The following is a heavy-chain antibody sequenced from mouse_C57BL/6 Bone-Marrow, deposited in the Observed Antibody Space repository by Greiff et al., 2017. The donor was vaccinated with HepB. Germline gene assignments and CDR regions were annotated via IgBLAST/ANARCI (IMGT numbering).Heavy chain of an antibody. J-gene: IGHJ4*01. D-gene: IGHD1-1*01. Sequence: QVQLQQSGPELVKPGASVKISCKASGYAFSSSWMNWVKQRPGKGLEWIGRIYPGDGDTNYNGKFKGKATLTADKSSSTAYMQLSSLTSEDSAVYCCARSGGSDAMDYWGQGTSVTVSS. CDR1: GYAFSSSW. V-gene: IGHV1-82*01. CDR3: ARSGGSDAMDY. CDR2: IYPGDGDT.